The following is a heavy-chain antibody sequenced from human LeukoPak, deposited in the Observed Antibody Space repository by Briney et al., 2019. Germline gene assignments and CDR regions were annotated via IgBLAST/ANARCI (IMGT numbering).Heavy chain of an antibody. D-gene: IGHD3-16*01. V-gene: IGHV4-4*07. CDR3: ARVRLQPGTRRLIPNYFDY. J-gene: IGHJ4*02. CDR1: GASISSYY. Sequence: PSETLCLTCSVSGASISSYYWTRIRQPAGKGLEWIGRIHASGNTDYNPSLKSRVTMSVDTSKNQFSLKLSSVTAADTAIYYCARVRLQPGTRRLIPNYFDYWGRGTLVTVSS. CDR2: IHASGNT.